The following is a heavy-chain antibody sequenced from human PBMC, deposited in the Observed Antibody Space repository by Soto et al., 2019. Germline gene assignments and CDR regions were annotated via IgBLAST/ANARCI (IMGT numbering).Heavy chain of an antibody. Sequence: GGSLRLFCTASGFTFADYAMSWVRQAPGKGLEWVSFIRSKLYGGTTDYAASVKARFTISRDDSKNIAYLQMNDLKTEDTAVYYCTREGNGMDVWGQGTTVTSP. CDR1: GFTFADYA. CDR2: IRSKLYGGTT. D-gene: IGHD3-10*01. CDR3: TREGNGMDV. J-gene: IGHJ6*02. V-gene: IGHV3-49*04.